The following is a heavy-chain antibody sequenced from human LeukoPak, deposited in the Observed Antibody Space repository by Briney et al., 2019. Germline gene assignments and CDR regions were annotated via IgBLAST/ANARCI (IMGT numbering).Heavy chain of an antibody. Sequence: PSETLSLTCTVSGGSISSSGYCWGWIRQPPGKGLEWIGSIDYSGNTNYNPSLKSRVTIAVDMSKNQFSLKLSSVTAADTAVYYCARAYYGSGSYYQPNYYFDYWGQGTLVTVSS. J-gene: IGHJ4*02. V-gene: IGHV4-39*07. CDR3: ARAYYGSGSYYQPNYYFDY. CDR1: GGSISSSGYC. CDR2: IDYSGNT. D-gene: IGHD3-10*01.